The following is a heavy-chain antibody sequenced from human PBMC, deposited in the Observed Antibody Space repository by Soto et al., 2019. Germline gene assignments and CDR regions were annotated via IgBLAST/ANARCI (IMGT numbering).Heavy chain of an antibody. V-gene: IGHV3-15*01. D-gene: IGHD3-22*01. Sequence: EVQLVESGGGLVKPGGSLRLSCAASGFTVSHVWMTWVRQTAGKGLEGVGHIKRKTDGGTTEYAAPVKGRFTISRDDSKNTLYLQMNSLKTEDTDVYYCATEVSYYDRSGYWSFFGDTLEIWGQGTMVTVSS. J-gene: IGHJ3*02. CDR1: GFTVSHVW. CDR2: IKRKTDGGTT. CDR3: ATEVSYYDRSGYWSFFGDTLEI.